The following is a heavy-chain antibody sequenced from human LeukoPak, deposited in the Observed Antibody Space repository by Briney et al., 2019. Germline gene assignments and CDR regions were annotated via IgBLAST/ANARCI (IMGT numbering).Heavy chain of an antibody. Sequence: PSETLSLTCAVYGGSFSGYYWSWIRQPPGKGLEWIGEINHSGSTNYNPSLKSRVTISVDTSKNQFSLKLSSVTAADTAVYYCARTGFTNWFDPWGQGTLVTVSS. J-gene: IGHJ5*02. V-gene: IGHV4-34*01. CDR3: ARTGFTNWFDP. CDR2: INHSGST. CDR1: GGSFSGYY.